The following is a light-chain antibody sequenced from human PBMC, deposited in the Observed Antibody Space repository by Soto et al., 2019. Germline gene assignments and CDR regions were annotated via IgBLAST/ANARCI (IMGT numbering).Light chain of an antibody. CDR2: EVS. V-gene: IGLV2-8*01. CDR3: SSYAGSNIYV. Sequence: QSALTQPPSASGSPGQLVTISCTGTSSDVGGYNYVSWYQQHPGKAPKLMIYEVSKRPSGVPDRFSGSKSGNTASLTVSGLQAEDEADYYCSSYAGSNIYVFGTGTKVTVL. CDR1: SSDVGGYNY. J-gene: IGLJ1*01.